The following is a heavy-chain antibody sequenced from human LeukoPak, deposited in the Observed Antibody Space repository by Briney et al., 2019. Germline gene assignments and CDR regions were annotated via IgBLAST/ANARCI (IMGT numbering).Heavy chain of an antibody. CDR3: ARASGYCSSTSCHDAFDI. Sequence: SSVQVSRQASVGTFSSYVISWVRPAAGQELEWMGRIIPIFGIANYAQKFQDRVTITADKSTSTAYMELSRLRAEDTTVYYCARASGYCSSTSCHDAFDIWGQGTMVTVSS. CDR1: VGTFSSYV. J-gene: IGHJ3*02. V-gene: IGHV1-69*04. D-gene: IGHD2-2*03. CDR2: IIPIFGIA.